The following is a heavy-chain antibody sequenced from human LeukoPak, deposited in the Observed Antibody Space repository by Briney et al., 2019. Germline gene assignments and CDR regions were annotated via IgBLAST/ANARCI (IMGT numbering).Heavy chain of an antibody. D-gene: IGHD3-22*01. CDR2: ISGSGGST. CDR3: AKDGGNYYDSSRYKGGCFDY. Sequence: PGGSLRLSCAASGFTFSSYAMSWVRQAPGKGLEWVSGISGSGGSTYYADSVKGRFTISRDNSKNTLYLQMNSLRAEVTAVYYCAKDGGNYYDSSRYKGGCFDYWGQGTLVTVSS. CDR1: GFTFSSYA. J-gene: IGHJ4*02. V-gene: IGHV3-23*01.